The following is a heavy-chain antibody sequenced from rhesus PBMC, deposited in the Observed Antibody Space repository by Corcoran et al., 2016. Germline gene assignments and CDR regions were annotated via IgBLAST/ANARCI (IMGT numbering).Heavy chain of an antibody. CDR1: GYICPDYY. V-gene: IGHV1S2*01. Sequence: QVQLVQSGAEEKKPGSSVKVSCKAYGYICPDYYIQWVRQAPRQGLQWVRWISPSSGNTNYARKFQGRVTMTRDTSTNTAYMELSSLRSEDTAMYYCAREGISSATGGLDSWGQGVVVTVSS. D-gene: IGHD6-43*01. CDR3: AREGISSATGGLDS. CDR2: ISPSSGNT. J-gene: IGHJ6*01.